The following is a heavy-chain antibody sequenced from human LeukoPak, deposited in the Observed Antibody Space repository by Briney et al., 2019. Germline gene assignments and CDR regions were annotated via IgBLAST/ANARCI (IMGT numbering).Heavy chain of an antibody. J-gene: IGHJ4*02. CDR1: GGSISSSSYY. CDR2: IYYSGST. D-gene: IGHD3-3*01. V-gene: IGHV4-39*01. Sequence: SETLSLTCTVSGGSISSSSYYWGWIRQPPGKGLEWIGSIYYSGSTYYNPSLKSRVTISVDTSKNQFSLKLSSVTAADTAVYYCARGGPNDFWSDTYSFIDYWGQGTLVTVSS. CDR3: ARGGPNDFWSDTYSFIDY.